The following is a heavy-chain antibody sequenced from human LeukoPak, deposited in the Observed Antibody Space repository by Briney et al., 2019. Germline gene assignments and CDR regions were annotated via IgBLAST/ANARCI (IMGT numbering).Heavy chain of an antibody. V-gene: IGHV3-23*01. CDR1: GFTISSYG. J-gene: IGHJ4*02. CDR3: ARGPSGYHNT. CDR2: ISGSGGST. D-gene: IGHD5-12*01. Sequence: PGGSLRLSCAASGFTISSYGMSWVRQAPGKGLEWVSTISGSGGSTYYADSVKGRFTISRDNSKNTLYLQMNSLRAEDTAVYYCARGPSGYHNTGGQGTLVTVSS.